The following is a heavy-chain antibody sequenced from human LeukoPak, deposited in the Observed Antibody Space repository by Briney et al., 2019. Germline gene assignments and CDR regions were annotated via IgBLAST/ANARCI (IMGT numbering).Heavy chain of an antibody. CDR1: GFTFSDYW. CDR3: ARGMTYYYGSGKFDC. Sequence: PGGSLMLSCTASGFTFSDYWMHWVRQAPGKGLVWVSRTNTDASTTTYADSVKGRFTISRDNTKNTVYLQMDSLRAEDTAVYYCARGMTYYYGSGKFDCWGQGSLVTVSS. J-gene: IGHJ4*02. D-gene: IGHD3-10*01. V-gene: IGHV3-74*01. CDR2: TNTDASTT.